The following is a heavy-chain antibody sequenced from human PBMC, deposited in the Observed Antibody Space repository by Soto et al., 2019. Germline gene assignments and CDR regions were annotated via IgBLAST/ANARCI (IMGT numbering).Heavy chain of an antibody. CDR2: IYYSGST. J-gene: IGHJ5*02. D-gene: IGHD2-2*01. Sequence: SETLSLTCTVSGGSISSYYGSWIRQPPGKGLEWIGYIYYSGSTNYNPSLKSRVTISVDTSKNQFSLKLSSVTAADTAVYYCARHHAPIGAAAKKSPWNWFDPWGQGTLVTVSS. CDR3: ARHHAPIGAAAKKSPWNWFDP. CDR1: GGSISSYY. V-gene: IGHV4-59*08.